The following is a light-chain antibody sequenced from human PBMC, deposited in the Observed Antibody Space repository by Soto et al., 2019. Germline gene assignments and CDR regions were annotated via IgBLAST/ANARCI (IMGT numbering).Light chain of an antibody. CDR3: QQYNNWPPTWT. CDR1: QSVSNS. CDR2: AVS. V-gene: IGKV3-15*01. J-gene: IGKJ1*01. Sequence: EILMTQSPATLSVSPGERATLSCRASQSVSNSLAWYQQKPGQAPRLLIYAVSSRPAGIPARFSGSGSGTEFTLTINSLQSEDFAVYYCQQYNNWPPTWTFGQGTKVDIK.